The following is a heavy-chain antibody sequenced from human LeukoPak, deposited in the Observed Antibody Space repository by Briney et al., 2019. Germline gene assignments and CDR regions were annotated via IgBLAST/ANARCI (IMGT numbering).Heavy chain of an antibody. Sequence: SETLSLTCAVYGGSFSGYYWSWIRQPPGKGLEWIGEINHSGSTYYNPSLKSRVTISVDTSKNQFSLKLSSVTAADTAVYYCARTSVGYYGMDVWGQGTTVTVSS. D-gene: IGHD2-15*01. J-gene: IGHJ6*02. V-gene: IGHV4-34*09. CDR1: GGSFSGYY. CDR3: ARTSVGYYGMDV. CDR2: INHSGST.